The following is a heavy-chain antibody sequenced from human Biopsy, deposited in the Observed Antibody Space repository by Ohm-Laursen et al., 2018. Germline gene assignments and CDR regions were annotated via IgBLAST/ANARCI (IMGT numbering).Heavy chain of an antibody. CDR2: IYTIGDT. Sequence: PGTLSLTCPVSGASMTGYFWTWVRQPAGKGLEWIGHIYTIGDTTYNPSLESRVTMSLDTSKSQFSLKMTSLTAADTAVYFCAREDEGLLRALDLWGQGTMVTVSS. CDR1: GASMTGYF. J-gene: IGHJ3*01. CDR3: AREDEGLLRALDL. D-gene: IGHD3-16*01. V-gene: IGHV4-4*07.